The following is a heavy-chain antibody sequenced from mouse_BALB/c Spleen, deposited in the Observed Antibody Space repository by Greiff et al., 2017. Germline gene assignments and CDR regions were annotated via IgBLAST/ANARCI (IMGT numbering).Heavy chain of an antibody. V-gene: IGHV14-3*02. Sequence: VQLQQSGAELVKPGASVKLSCTASGFNIKDTYMHWVKQRPEQGLEWIGRIDPANGNTKFDPKFQGKATITAVTSSNTAYLQLCSLTSEDTAVYYCASSSFTTVVATGNFNYWGQGTTLTVSS. D-gene: IGHD1-1*01. CDR3: ASSSFTTVVATGNFNY. CDR2: IDPANGNT. CDR1: GFNIKDTY. J-gene: IGHJ2*01.